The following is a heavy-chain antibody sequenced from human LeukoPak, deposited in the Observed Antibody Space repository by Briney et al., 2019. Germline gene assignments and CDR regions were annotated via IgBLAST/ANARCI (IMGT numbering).Heavy chain of an antibody. J-gene: IGHJ4*02. Sequence: SETLSLTCTVSGGSISTYYWNWIRQPPGKGPEWIGYISNSGITTYNPSLKSRVTISVDSSKSQFSLKLNSVTAADTAVYYCARSGGYSSSWSLWGQGTLVTVSS. CDR3: ARSGGYSSSWSL. CDR1: GGSISTYY. CDR2: ISNSGIT. V-gene: IGHV4-59*01. D-gene: IGHD6-13*01.